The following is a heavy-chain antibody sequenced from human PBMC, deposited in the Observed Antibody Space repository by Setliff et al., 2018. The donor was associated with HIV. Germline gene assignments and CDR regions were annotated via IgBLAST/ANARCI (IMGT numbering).Heavy chain of an antibody. D-gene: IGHD2-2*01. CDR3: ARRAVQDASITSSNWFDP. CDR2: IYNTGST. Sequence: SSETLSLTCTVTGGSISSGGFYWTWIRQHPGKGLEWIGYIYNTGSTYHSPSLESRVTISIDTSKNQFSLKLNSVTAADTAVYFCARRAVQDASITSSNWFDPWGHGTLVTVSS. CDR1: GGSISSGGFY. V-gene: IGHV4-31*03. J-gene: IGHJ5*02.